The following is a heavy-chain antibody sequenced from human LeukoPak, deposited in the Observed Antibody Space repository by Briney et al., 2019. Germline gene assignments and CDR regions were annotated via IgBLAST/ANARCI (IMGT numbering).Heavy chain of an antibody. CDR1: GFTFSSYG. V-gene: IGHV3-30*18. J-gene: IGHJ4*02. Sequence: GRSLRLSCAASGFTFSSYGMHWVRQAPGKGLEWVAVISYDGSNKYYADSVKGRFTISRDNSKNTLYLQMNSLRAEDTAVYYCAKDLHTDYLRPGFDYWGQGTLVTVSS. CDR2: ISYDGSNK. CDR3: AKDLHTDYLRPGFDY. D-gene: IGHD3-16*01.